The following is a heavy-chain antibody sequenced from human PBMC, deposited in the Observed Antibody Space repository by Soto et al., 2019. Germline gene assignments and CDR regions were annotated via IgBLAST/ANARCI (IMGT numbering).Heavy chain of an antibody. J-gene: IGHJ4*02. D-gene: IGHD6-19*01. CDR2: INPNSGGT. CDR3: ASAAVTGTAGLDF. CDR1: GYTFTGYY. Sequence: ASVKVSCKASGYTFTGYYMHWVRQAPGQGLEWMGWINPNSGGTKSAEKFQGRVTMTRDTSISTAYMELSRLTSDDAAVYYCASAAVTGTAGLDFWGQGTQVTVSS. V-gene: IGHV1-2*02.